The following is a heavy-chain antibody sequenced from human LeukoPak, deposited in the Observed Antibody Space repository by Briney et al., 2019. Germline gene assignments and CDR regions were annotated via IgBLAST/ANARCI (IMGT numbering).Heavy chain of an antibody. D-gene: IGHD3-10*01. Sequence: SETLSLTCTVSGYSISSGYYWGWIRQPPGKGLEWIGSIYHSGSTYYNPSLKSRVTISVDTSKNQFSLKLSSVTAADTAVYYCASTLINHYYYYMDVWGKGTTVTVSS. CDR1: GYSISSGYY. V-gene: IGHV4-38-2*02. J-gene: IGHJ6*03. CDR3: ASTLINHYYYYMDV. CDR2: IYHSGST.